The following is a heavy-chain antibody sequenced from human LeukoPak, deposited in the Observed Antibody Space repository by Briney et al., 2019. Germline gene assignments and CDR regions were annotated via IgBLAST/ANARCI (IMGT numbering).Heavy chain of an antibody. CDR2: IYPTDSYT. CDR3: ARLGGSEGANY. D-gene: IGHD4/OR15-4a*01. V-gene: IGHV5-51*01. J-gene: IGHJ4*02. CDR1: GYTFSAYW. Sequence: GESLKISCKGFGYTFSAYWIGWVRQVPGEGVEWMGIIYPTDSYTKYSPPFDIKYNPSFEDQVTISADTYTNTAYLQWSSLRASDPAMYYCARLGGSEGANYWGQGTLVSVSS.